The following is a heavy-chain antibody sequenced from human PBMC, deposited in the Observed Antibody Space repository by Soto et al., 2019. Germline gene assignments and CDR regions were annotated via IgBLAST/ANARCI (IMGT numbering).Heavy chain of an antibody. CDR2: INPSGGSI. CDR3: ARVVYSGYDTFDS. V-gene: IGHV1-46*03. D-gene: IGHD5-12*01. Sequence: QVQLVQSGAEVKKPGASVKVSCKASGYTFTSYYMHWVRQAPGQGLEWMGIINPSGGSISYAQKFRGRATMTRDTSTSTVHMELSSLRSEDTALYYCARVVYSGYDTFDSWAQGTLVTVSS. J-gene: IGHJ4*02. CDR1: GYTFTSYY.